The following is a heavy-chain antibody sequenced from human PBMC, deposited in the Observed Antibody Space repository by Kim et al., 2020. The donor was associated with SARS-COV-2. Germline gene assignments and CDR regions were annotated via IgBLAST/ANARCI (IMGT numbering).Heavy chain of an antibody. CDR2: IYYSGST. CDR3: ARGGYGSGSPDY. J-gene: IGHJ4*02. D-gene: IGHD3-10*01. Sequence: SETLSLTCTVSGGSISSYYWSWIRQPPGKGLEWIGYIYYSGSTNYNPSLKSRVTISVDTSKNQFSLKLSSVTAADTAVYCCARGGYGSGSPDYWGQGTLVTVSS. CDR1: GGSISSYY. V-gene: IGHV4-59*13.